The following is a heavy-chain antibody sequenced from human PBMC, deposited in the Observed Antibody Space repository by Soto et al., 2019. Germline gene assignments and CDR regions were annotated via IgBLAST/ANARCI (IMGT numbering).Heavy chain of an antibody. J-gene: IGHJ4*02. Sequence: PGGSLRLSCAASGFTFSSYAMHWVRQAPGKGLEWVAVISYDGSNKYYADSVKGRFTISRDNSKNTLYLQMNSLRAEDTAVYYCARDFPGSYYDFWSGYYTSDYWGQGTLVTVSS. V-gene: IGHV3-30-3*01. CDR3: ARDFPGSYYDFWSGYYTSDY. CDR2: ISYDGSNK. D-gene: IGHD3-3*01. CDR1: GFTFSSYA.